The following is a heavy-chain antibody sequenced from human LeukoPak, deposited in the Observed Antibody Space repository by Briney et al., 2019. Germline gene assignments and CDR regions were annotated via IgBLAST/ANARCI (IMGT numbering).Heavy chain of an antibody. CDR2: INTDGSRT. V-gene: IGHV3-74*01. CDR1: GFTLSNYW. Sequence: PGGSLTLSCAASGFTLSNYWMDWVRQAAGKGLVWVSRINTDGSRTTYADSVKGRFTISRDNAKNTMYLQMNSLRADDTAVYFRARGLGGSYPFDCWGQGALVTVSS. J-gene: IGHJ4*02. D-gene: IGHD3-16*02. CDR3: ARGLGGSYPFDC.